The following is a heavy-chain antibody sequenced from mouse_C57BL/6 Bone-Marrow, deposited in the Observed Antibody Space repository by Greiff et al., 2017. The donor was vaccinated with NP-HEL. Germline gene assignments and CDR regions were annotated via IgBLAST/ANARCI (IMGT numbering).Heavy chain of an antibody. V-gene: IGHV1-81*01. J-gene: IGHJ2*01. CDR3: APIYYYGSSYSYYFDY. Sequence: QVQLQQSGAELARPGASVKLSCKASGYTFTSYGISWVKQRTGQGLEWIGEIYPRSGNTYYNEKFKGKATLTADKSSSTAYMELRSLTSEDSAVYFCAPIYYYGSSYSYYFDYWGKGTTRTVSS. CDR2: IYPRSGNT. CDR1: GYTFTSYG. D-gene: IGHD1-1*01.